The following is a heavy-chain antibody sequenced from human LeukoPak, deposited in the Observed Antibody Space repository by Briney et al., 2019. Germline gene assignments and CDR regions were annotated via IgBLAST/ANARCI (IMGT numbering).Heavy chain of an antibody. J-gene: IGHJ4*02. D-gene: IGHD3-10*01. Sequence: PSETLSLTCTVSGGSISSNSYYWGWIRQPPGKGLEWIGSIYYSGSTYYNPSLKSRVTLSVDTSKNQFSLKLSSVTAADTAVYYCARNYYGSGSYYVSDWGQGTLVTVSS. CDR3: ARNYYGSGSYYVSD. V-gene: IGHV4-39*07. CDR2: IYYSGST. CDR1: GGSISSNSYY.